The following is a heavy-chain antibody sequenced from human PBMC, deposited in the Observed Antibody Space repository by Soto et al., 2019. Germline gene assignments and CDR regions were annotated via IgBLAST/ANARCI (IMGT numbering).Heavy chain of an antibody. V-gene: IGHV5-51*01. D-gene: IGHD5-18*01. Sequence: PGESLKISCKTSGYSFTNSWIGLVRQMPGKGLDWMGIIYPGDSDTRYRPSFQGHVTISADKSISTAYLQWSSLKASDTAMYYCARTSMQSRGYSYGHGGMDVWGQGTTITVSS. J-gene: IGHJ6*02. CDR1: GYSFTNSW. CDR3: ARTSMQSRGYSYGHGGMDV. CDR2: IYPGDSDT.